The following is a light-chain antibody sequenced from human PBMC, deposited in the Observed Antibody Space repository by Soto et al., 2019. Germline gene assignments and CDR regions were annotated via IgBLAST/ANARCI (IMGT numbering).Light chain of an antibody. CDR1: SSDVGAYEY. V-gene: IGLV2-8*01. J-gene: IGLJ1*01. Sequence: QSVLTQPASVSGSPGQSITISCAGSSSDVGAYEYVSWYQQHPSKAPKLILYEVTKRPSGVPDRFSGSKSGNTASLTVSALQAEDEAAYYCSSYAGSTNFYVFGTGTKVTVL. CDR3: SSYAGSTNFYV. CDR2: EVT.